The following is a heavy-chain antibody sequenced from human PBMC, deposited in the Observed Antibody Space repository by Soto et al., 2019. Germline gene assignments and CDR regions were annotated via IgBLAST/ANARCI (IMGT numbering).Heavy chain of an antibody. V-gene: IGHV3-20*04. CDR1: GFRFDEYG. CDR2: LNSNGGNT. J-gene: IGHJ4*02. D-gene: IGHD6-19*01. CDR3: ARYLASGLGIAVAGISDF. Sequence: GGSLRLSCAASGFRFDEYGMNWVRQVPGKGLEWVAGLNSNGGNTGYADSVKGRFTISRDNTKKSLFLQMNSLKAEDTALYYCARYLASGLGIAVAGISDFWGQGTLVTVSS.